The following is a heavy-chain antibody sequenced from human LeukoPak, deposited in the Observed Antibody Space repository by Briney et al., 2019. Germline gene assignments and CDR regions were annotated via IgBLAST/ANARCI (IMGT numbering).Heavy chain of an antibody. Sequence: SETLSLTCAVPGYSISSDNYWVWIRQPPGQGLEWTEGIYHSGSTYYNPSLKSRVTMSVDTSKNQFSLKLSSVTAADTAVYYCARAPRDSSSSNYMRRFGDWGQGTLVTVSS. CDR1: GYSISSDNY. V-gene: IGHV4-38-2*01. CDR3: ARAPRDSSSSNYMRRFGD. D-gene: IGHD3-22*01. J-gene: IGHJ4*02. CDR2: IYHSGST.